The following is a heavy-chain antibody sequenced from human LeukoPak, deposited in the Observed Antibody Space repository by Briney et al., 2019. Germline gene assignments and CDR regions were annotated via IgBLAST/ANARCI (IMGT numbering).Heavy chain of an antibody. CDR2: IYPGDSDT. J-gene: IGHJ3*02. D-gene: IGHD3-10*01. V-gene: IGHV5-51*01. CDR1: GYSLTSYW. Sequence: GESLKISCKGSGYSLTSYWIGWVRQMPGKGLEWMGIIYPGDSDTRYSPSFQGQVTISADKSISTAYLQWSSLKASDTAMYYSARWFGESHDAFDIWGQGTMVTVSS. CDR3: ARWFGESHDAFDI.